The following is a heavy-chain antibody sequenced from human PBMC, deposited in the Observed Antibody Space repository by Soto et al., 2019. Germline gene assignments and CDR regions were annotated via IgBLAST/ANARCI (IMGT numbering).Heavy chain of an antibody. D-gene: IGHD6-6*01. CDR1: GFIFDDYA. V-gene: IGHV3-9*01. J-gene: IGHJ4*02. CDR2: ISWQSGSI. CDR3: AKDMFSSSSAATIDY. Sequence: EVQLVESGGGLAQPGRSLRLSCAASGFIFDDYAMHWVRQAPGKGLEWDSGISWQSGSIRYADSVKGRFTISRDNTKNSLNLQMNSLLLEDTALYYCAKDMFSSSSAATIDYWGKGILVTVSS.